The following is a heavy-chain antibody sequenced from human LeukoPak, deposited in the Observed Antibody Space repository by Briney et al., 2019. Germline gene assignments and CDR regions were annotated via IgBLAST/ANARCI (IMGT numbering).Heavy chain of an antibody. D-gene: IGHD3-10*01. CDR3: ARDSKLLWFGELEYYFDY. CDR2: INPNSGGT. J-gene: IGHJ4*02. Sequence: ASVKVSCKASGYTFTGYYMHWVRQAPGQGLEWMGRINPNSGGTNYAQKFQGRVTMTRDTSISTAYMELSRLRSDDTAVYYCARDSKLLWFGELEYYFDYWGQGTLVTVSS. V-gene: IGHV1-2*06. CDR1: GYTFTGYY.